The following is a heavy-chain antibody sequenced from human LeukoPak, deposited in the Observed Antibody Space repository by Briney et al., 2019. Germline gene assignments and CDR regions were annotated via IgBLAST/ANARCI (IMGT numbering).Heavy chain of an antibody. J-gene: IGHJ4*02. CDR2: SSSSGSTI. V-gene: IGHV3-11*04. CDR3: ARDTGVGYFDY. Sequence: GGSLRLSCAASGFTFSDYFMSWIRQAPGKGLEWVSYSSSSGSTINYAGSVKGRFTISRDNAKNSLYLQMNSLRAEDTAVYYCARDTGVGYFDYWGQGTLVTVSS. CDR1: GFTFSDYF. D-gene: IGHD4-23*01.